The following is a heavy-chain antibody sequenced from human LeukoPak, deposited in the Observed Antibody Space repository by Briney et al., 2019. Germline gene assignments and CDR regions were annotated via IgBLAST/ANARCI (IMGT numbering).Heavy chain of an antibody. CDR3: ASETVAVTSAFDI. J-gene: IGHJ3*02. CDR2: IKQDGSEK. V-gene: IGHV3-7*01. Sequence: GGSLRLSCAASGFTFISYGMHWVRQAPGKGLEWVANIKQDGSEKYYVDSVKGRFTISRDNANNSLYLQMDSLRAEDTAVYYCASETVAVTSAFDIWGQGTMVTVSS. CDR1: GFTFISYG. D-gene: IGHD6-19*01.